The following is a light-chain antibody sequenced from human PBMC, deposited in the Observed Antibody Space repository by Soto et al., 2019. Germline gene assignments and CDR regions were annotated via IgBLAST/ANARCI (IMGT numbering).Light chain of an antibody. CDR3: QQYNSYSPT. Sequence: DIQMTQSPSTLSASVGGRVTITCRASQSISTWLAWYQQEPGKAPKLLIHKASSLQSGVPSRFSGSGSGTDFTLTISSLHPDDFATYYCQQYNSYSPTFGQVTNVDIK. CDR1: QSISTW. J-gene: IGKJ1*01. V-gene: IGKV1-5*03. CDR2: KAS.